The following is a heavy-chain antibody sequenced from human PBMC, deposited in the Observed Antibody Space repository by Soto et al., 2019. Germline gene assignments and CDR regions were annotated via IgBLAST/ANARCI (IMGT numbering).Heavy chain of an antibody. Sequence: QVQLVESGGDLVQPGRSLRLSCAASGLTFSTSIMHWVRQTPGKGLEWIAVISGDATSKIYTDSLKGRFTISRDNSKNTLHLEMNRPTAEDTGVSYCAREEDSSCHAGTFQHWGQGTLVTVST. CDR2: ISGDATSK. CDR1: GLTFSTSI. D-gene: IGHD3-22*01. V-gene: IGHV3-30-3*01. CDR3: AREEDSSCHAGTFQH. J-gene: IGHJ1*01.